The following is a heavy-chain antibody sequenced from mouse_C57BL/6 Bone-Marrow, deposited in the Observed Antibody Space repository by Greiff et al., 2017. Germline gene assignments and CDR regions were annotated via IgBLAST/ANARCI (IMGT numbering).Heavy chain of an antibody. CDR3: ASLITTVVAPYAMDY. Sequence: QVQLQQSGAELAKPGASVKLSCKASGYTFTSYWMHWVKQRSGQGLEWIGYINPSSGYTKYNQKFKDKATLTADKSSSTAYMQLSSLTYEDSAVYYCASLITTVVAPYAMDYWGQGTSVTVSS. CDR2: INPSSGYT. D-gene: IGHD1-1*01. V-gene: IGHV1-7*01. J-gene: IGHJ4*01. CDR1: GYTFTSYW.